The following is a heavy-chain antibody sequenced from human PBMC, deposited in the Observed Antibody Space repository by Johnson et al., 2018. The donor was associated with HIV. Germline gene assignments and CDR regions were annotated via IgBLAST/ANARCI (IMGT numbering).Heavy chain of an antibody. CDR3: ARDSFIAVTLSDAFDI. CDR1: GFAFSNYA. D-gene: IGHD6-19*01. Sequence: QMLLVESGGGVVQPGGSLRLSCAASGFAFSNYAMHWVRQAPGKGLEWMAIISYDGSNEYYADSVKGLFTISRDNSKNTLYLHMSSLRAEDTALYYCARDSFIAVTLSDAFDIWGQGTVVTVSS. V-gene: IGHV3-30-3*01. J-gene: IGHJ3*02. CDR2: ISYDGSNE.